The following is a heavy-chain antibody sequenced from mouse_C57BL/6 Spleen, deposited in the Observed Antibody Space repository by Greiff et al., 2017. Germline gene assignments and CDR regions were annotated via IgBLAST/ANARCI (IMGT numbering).Heavy chain of an antibody. J-gene: IGHJ2*01. D-gene: IGHD1-1*01. CDR3: ARNRDYYGSSYHDFDY. V-gene: IGHV5-4*03. Sequence: EVNVVESGGGLVKPGGSLKLSCAASGFTFSSYAMSWVRQTPEKRLEWVATISDGGSYTYYPDNVKGRFTIYRDHVNNQLYLQMLHLKADDAAMYYCARNRDYYGSSYHDFDYGGQGTTLTVAS. CDR1: GFTFSSYA. CDR2: ISDGGSYT.